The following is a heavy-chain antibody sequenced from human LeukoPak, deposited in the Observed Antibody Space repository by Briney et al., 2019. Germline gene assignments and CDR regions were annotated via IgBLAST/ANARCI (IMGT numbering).Heavy chain of an antibody. D-gene: IGHD6-19*01. CDR2: IIPIFGTA. J-gene: IGHJ4*02. Sequence: GASVKVSCKASGDTFSSCAISWVRQAPGQGLEWMGGIIPIFGTANYAQKFQGRVTITADESTSTAYMELSSLRSEDTAVYYCARGRMAGTYVFDYWGQETLVTVSS. V-gene: IGHV1-69*13. CDR1: GDTFSSCA. CDR3: ARGRMAGTYVFDY.